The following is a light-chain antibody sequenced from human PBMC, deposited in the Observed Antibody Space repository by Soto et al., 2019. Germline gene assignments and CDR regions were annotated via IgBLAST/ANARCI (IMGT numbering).Light chain of an antibody. Sequence: DIVMTQSQATQSVSPGGRPTLCCRASQRISGYLGWYQQKPGQAPRLLIYDASNRATGIPVRFSGSGYGTDYNLTITNLEPEDFAIYYCQQRSNWPWTFGQGTKVDIK. CDR1: QRISGY. J-gene: IGKJ1*01. CDR2: DAS. CDR3: QQRSNWPWT. V-gene: IGKV3-11*01.